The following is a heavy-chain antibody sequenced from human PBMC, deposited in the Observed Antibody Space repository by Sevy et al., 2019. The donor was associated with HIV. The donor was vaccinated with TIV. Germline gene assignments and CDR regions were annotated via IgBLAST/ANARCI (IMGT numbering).Heavy chain of an antibody. CDR1: GFTFSSYA. CDR2: ISGSGGST. CDR3: AKDGYAGTTKAYYYYGMDV. Sequence: GGSLRLSCVASGFTFSSYAMSWVRQAPGKGLEWVSAISGSGGSTYYADSVKGRFTISRDNSKNTLYLQMNSLRAEDTAVYYCAKDGYAGTTKAYYYYGMDVWGQGTTVTVSS. J-gene: IGHJ6*02. D-gene: IGHD1-7*01. V-gene: IGHV3-23*01.